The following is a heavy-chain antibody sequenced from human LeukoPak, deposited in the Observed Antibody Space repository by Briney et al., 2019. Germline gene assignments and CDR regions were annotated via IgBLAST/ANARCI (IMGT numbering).Heavy chain of an antibody. CDR2: IIPIFGTA. CDR3: ARDRMRLAAAYNWFDP. J-gene: IGHJ5*02. D-gene: IGHD6-13*01. Sequence: SVKVSCKASGYTFTSYDINWVRQATGQGLEWMGGIIPIFGTANYAQKFQGRVTITADKSTSTAYMELSSLRSEDTAVYYCARDRMRLAAAYNWFDPWGQGTLVTVSS. CDR1: GYTFTSYD. V-gene: IGHV1-69*06.